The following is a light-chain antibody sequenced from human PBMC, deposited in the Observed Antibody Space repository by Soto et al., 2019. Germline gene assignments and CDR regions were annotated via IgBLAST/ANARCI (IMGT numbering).Light chain of an antibody. CDR3: QQYNSQRT. V-gene: IGKV1-5*03. Sequence: DIQMTQSPSTLSASVGDRVNIPCRASQYISSWLAWYQQKPGKAPKLLIYKASSLESGVPSRFSGSGSGTEFTLTISSLQPDDFATYYCQQYNSQRTFGQGTKVEIK. CDR1: QYISSW. CDR2: KAS. J-gene: IGKJ1*01.